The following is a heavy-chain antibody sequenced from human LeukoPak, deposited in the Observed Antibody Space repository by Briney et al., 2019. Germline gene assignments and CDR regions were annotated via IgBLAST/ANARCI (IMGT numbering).Heavy chain of an antibody. CDR1: GVSISRFY. D-gene: IGHD1-1*01. V-gene: IGHV4-4*09. CDR3: VQTTGWPGFDY. J-gene: IGHJ4*02. CDR2: IYSGVPT. Sequence: SETLSLTCTTSGVSISRFYWSWVRQPPGKGLEWIGNIYSGVPTYFNPALKSRVIISVDTSKNQFSLNLTSVTAADTAMYYCVQTTGWPGFDYWGQGILVTVSS.